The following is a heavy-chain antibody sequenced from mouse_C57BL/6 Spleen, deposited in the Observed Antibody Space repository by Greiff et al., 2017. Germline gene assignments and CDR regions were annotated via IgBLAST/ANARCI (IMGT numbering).Heavy chain of an antibody. D-gene: IGHD2-3*01. J-gene: IGHJ2*01. CDR3: AKDGYYAYYFDY. CDR1: GFSLTSYG. Sequence: VMLVESGPGLVQPSQSLSITCTVSGFSLTSYGVHWVRQSPGKGLAWLGVIWRGGSPAYNAAFMSRLSITKDNSKGQVFFKMNRLQADDTDIYYCAKDGYYAYYFDYWGQGTTLTVAS. CDR2: IWRGGSP. V-gene: IGHV2-5*01.